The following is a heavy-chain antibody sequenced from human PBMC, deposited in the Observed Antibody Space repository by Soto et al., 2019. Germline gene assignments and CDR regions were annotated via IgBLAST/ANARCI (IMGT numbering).Heavy chain of an antibody. Sequence: EVQVLQSGGGLVPPGGSLRLPCAASGFSIDTYAMTWVRQAPGGGLEWISTISASGRLTYYADSVEGRFTISRDSSKNTVYLQMNSLRAEDTAVYYCATAGKYYYDSSGRGYFDHWGQGTPVTVSS. CDR2: ISASGRLT. CDR1: GFSIDTYA. V-gene: IGHV3-23*01. J-gene: IGHJ4*02. D-gene: IGHD3-22*01. CDR3: ATAGKYYYDSSGRGYFDH.